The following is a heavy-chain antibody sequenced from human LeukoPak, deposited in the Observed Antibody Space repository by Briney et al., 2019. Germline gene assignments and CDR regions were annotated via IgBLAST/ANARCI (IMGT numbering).Heavy chain of an antibody. CDR1: GGSVTYTNYY. D-gene: IGHD3-22*01. CDR2: IYYNGKT. CDR3: ASGRNSSGYPYYFDY. J-gene: IGHJ4*02. Sequence: PSETLSLTCTVSGGSVTYTNYYWGWIRQPPGKGLQWIGVIYYNGKTYYNPSLKSRVTVAVDTSKNQFSLKLSSVTAADTAVYYCASGRNSSGYPYYFDYWGQGTLVTVSS. V-gene: IGHV4-39*01.